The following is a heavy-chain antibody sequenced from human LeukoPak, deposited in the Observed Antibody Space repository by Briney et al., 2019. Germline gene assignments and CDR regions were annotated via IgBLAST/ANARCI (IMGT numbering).Heavy chain of an antibody. V-gene: IGHV3-74*01. CDR3: ARGYSGSYYGY. Sequence: GGSLRLSCAASGFTFSSYWMHWVRQAPGKGLVWVSRINSDGSSTSYADSVKGRFTISRDNAKNTLYLQMNGLRAEDTAVYYCARGYSGSYYGYWGQGTLVTVSS. CDR1: GFTFSSYW. D-gene: IGHD1-26*01. J-gene: IGHJ4*02. CDR2: INSDGSST.